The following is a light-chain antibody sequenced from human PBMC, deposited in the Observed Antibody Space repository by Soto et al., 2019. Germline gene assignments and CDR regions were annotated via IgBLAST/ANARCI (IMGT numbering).Light chain of an antibody. J-gene: IGKJ2*01. V-gene: IGKV3-15*01. CDR3: QQYNNWPSMYT. CDR1: QSVTIN. CDR2: GAS. Sequence: EIVMTQSPATLSVSPGERATLSCRASQSVTINLAWYQQKAGQAPRLLIYGASARATGIPARFSGSGSGTEFTLTISSLQSEDFAVYYCQQYNNWPSMYTFGQGTKLDMK.